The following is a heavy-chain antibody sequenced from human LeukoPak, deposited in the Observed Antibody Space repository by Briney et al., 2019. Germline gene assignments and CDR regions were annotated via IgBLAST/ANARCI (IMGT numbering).Heavy chain of an antibody. CDR3: ARGRGSGHKENWFDP. Sequence: ASVKVSCKASGYTFTGYYMHWVRQAPGQGLEWMGWINPNSGGTSYAQKFQGRVTMTRDTSISTAYMELSRLRSDDTAVYYCARGRGSGHKENWFDPWGQGTLVTVSS. J-gene: IGHJ5*02. CDR2: INPNSGGT. CDR1: GYTFTGYY. V-gene: IGHV1-2*02. D-gene: IGHD6-19*01.